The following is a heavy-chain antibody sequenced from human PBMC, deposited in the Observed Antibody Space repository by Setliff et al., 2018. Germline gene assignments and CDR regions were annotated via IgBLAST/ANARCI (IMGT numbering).Heavy chain of an antibody. CDR2: IYHSGRT. J-gene: IGHJ6*03. CDR3: AREQWLDPPGYYYMDV. V-gene: IGHV4-38-2*02. Sequence: PSETLSLTCAVSGYSISSGYYWGWIRQPTGKGLEWIWSIYHSGRTYYNPSLKSRVTIAVDTSKNQFSLKLSSVTAADTAVYYCAREQWLDPPGYYYMDVWAKGTTVTVS. CDR1: GYSISSGYY. D-gene: IGHD6-19*01.